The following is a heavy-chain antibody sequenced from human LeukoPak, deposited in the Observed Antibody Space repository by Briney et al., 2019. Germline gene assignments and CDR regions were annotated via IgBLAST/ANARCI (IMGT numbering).Heavy chain of an antibody. J-gene: IGHJ5*02. CDR1: GFTFSRYS. D-gene: IGHD6-13*01. CDR3: ARDLEQQLFDL. Sequence: GGSLRPSCAASGFTFSRYSMNWVRQAPGKGLEWVSSITISSTYLFYADSVKGRFTISRDNAKNSLYLQMNSLRAEDTAVYYCARDLEQQLFDLWGQGTLVTVSS. V-gene: IGHV3-21*01. CDR2: ITISSTYL.